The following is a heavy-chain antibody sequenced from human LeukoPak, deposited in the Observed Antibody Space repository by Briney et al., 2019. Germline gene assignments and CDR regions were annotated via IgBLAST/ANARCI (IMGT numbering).Heavy chain of an antibody. V-gene: IGHV1-2*02. D-gene: IGHD4-17*01. CDR3: ARDGSTVTTIDY. CDR2: INPNSGGT. Sequence: ASVKVSCKASGYTFTGYYMHWVRQAPGQGLEWMGWINPNSGGTNYAQKFQGRVTMTRDTSISTAYMELSRLRSDDTAVYYCARDGSTVTTIDYWAQGTLVTVSS. CDR1: GYTFTGYY. J-gene: IGHJ4*02.